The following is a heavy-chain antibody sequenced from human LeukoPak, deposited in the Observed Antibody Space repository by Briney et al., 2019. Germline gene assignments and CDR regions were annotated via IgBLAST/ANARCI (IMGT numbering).Heavy chain of an antibody. Sequence: ASVKVSCKASGYTFTGYYMHWVRQAPGQGLEWMGWINPNSGGTNYAQKFQGRVTMTRDTSISTAYMELSRLRSDDTAVYYCARVGAVAGTVNFDYWGQGTLVTVSS. V-gene: IGHV1-2*02. CDR1: GYTFTGYY. CDR3: ARVGAVAGTVNFDY. CDR2: INPNSGGT. J-gene: IGHJ4*02. D-gene: IGHD6-19*01.